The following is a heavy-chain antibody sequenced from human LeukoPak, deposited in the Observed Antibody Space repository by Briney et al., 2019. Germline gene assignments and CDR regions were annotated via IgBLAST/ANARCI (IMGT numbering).Heavy chain of an antibody. J-gene: IGHJ4*02. D-gene: IGHD3-9*01. CDR3: ARGTVAYFDWLLHLDY. V-gene: IGHV3-48*02. CDR2: ISSSSSTI. CDR1: GFTFSSYG. Sequence: GGSLRLSCAASGFTFSSYGMHWVRQAPGKGLEWVSYISSSSSTIYYADSVKGRFTISRDNAKNSLYLQMNSLRDEDTAVYYCARGTVAYFDWLLHLDYWGQGTLVTVSS.